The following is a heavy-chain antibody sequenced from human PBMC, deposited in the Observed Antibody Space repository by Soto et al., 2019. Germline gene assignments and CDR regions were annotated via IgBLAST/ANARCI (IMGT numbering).Heavy chain of an antibody. V-gene: IGHV3-33*01. CDR3: ARVGDGYSFDY. D-gene: IGHD4-4*01. Sequence: HPGGSLRLSCAASGFTFSNYGMHWVRQAPGKGLEWVAIIWYDGSNKYYADSVKGRFTISRDNSKNTLYLQMNSLRAEDAAVYYCARVGDGYSFDYWGQGTLVTVSS. CDR1: GFTFSNYG. CDR2: IWYDGSNK. J-gene: IGHJ4*02.